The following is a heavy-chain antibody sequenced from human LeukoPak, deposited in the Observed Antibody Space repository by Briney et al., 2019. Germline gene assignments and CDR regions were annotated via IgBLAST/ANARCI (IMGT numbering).Heavy chain of an antibody. CDR1: GYTFTGYY. CDR2: INPNSGGT. D-gene: IGHD4-17*01. J-gene: IGHJ4*02. Sequence: ASVKVSCKASGYTFTGYYMHWVRQAPGQGLEWTGRINPNSGGTNYAQKFQGRVTMTRDTSISTAYMELSRLRSDDTAVYYCARTYGDYVRMRLDYWGQGTLVTVSS. V-gene: IGHV1-2*06. CDR3: ARTYGDYVRMRLDY.